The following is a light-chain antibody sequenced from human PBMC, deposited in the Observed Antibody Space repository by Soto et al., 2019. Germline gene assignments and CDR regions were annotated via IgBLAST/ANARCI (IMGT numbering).Light chain of an antibody. Sequence: QSALTQPASVSGSPGQSITIPCTGTSSDIGGYKYVSWYQQQPGKAPKLVIYEVTNRPSGVSNRFSGSKSGNTASLTISGLQAEDEADYYCRSYTIKYNVVLFGGGTKLTVL. CDR1: SSDIGGYKY. V-gene: IGLV2-14*01. J-gene: IGLJ3*02. CDR2: EVT. CDR3: RSYTIKYNVVL.